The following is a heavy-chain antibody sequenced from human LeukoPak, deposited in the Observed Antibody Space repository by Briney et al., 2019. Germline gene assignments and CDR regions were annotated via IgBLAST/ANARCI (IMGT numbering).Heavy chain of an antibody. V-gene: IGHV3-7*01. CDR1: GFTSRRYW. CDR2: TKQDDSEK. D-gene: IGHD3-22*01. CDR3: ARGFDSRFLND. J-gene: IGHJ4*02. Sequence: GGTLRLSCVDSGFTSRRYWMTRVRQAPGAGLKWVANTKQDDSEKYYVDSVKGRFSISRDNAKNSLYLQMNSLRVEDTAVYYGARGFDSRFLNDWGQGTLVTVSS.